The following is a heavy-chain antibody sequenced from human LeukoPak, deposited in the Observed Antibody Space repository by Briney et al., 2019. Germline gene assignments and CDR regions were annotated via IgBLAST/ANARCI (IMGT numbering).Heavy chain of an antibody. CDR2: IYYSGST. Sequence: PSETLSLTCTVSGGSISSGDYSWSWIRQPPGKGLEWIGYIYYSGSTYYNPSLKSRVTISVDTSKNQFSLKLSSVTAADTAVYYCARERQLESVAATAFDYWGQGTLVTVSS. J-gene: IGHJ4*02. CDR1: GGSISSGDYS. D-gene: IGHD2-15*01. CDR3: ARERQLESVAATAFDY. V-gene: IGHV4-30-4*01.